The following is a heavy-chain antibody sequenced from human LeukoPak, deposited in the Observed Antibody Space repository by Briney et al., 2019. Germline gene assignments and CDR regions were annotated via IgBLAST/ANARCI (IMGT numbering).Heavy chain of an antibody. Sequence: ASVKVSCKASGYTFTGYYMHWVRQAPGQGLEWMGWINPNSGGTNYAQKFQGRVTMTRDTSISTAYMELSRLRSDDTAVYYCARCSGPLTAYYYYYYYMDVWGKGTTVTVSS. D-gene: IGHD2-15*01. CDR1: GYTFTGYY. J-gene: IGHJ6*03. V-gene: IGHV1-2*02. CDR3: ARCSGPLTAYYYYYYYMDV. CDR2: INPNSGGT.